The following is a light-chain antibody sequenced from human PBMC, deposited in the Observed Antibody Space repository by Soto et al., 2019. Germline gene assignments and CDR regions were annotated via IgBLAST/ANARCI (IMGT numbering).Light chain of an antibody. J-gene: IGKJ1*01. V-gene: IGKV3-11*01. Sequence: EVVMTQSPATLSVSPGERATLSCRASQSVSSYLAWYQQKPGQAPRLLIYDASNRATGIPARFSGSGSGTDFTLTISSLEPEDFAVYYCQQRSNWPRMWTFGQGTKVDIK. CDR3: QQRSNWPRMWT. CDR2: DAS. CDR1: QSVSSY.